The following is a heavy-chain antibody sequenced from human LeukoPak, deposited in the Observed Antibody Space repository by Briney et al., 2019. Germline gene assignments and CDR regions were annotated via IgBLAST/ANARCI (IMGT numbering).Heavy chain of an antibody. CDR1: GGSISSGDYY. CDR2: IYHSGST. D-gene: IGHD3-3*01. J-gene: IGHJ4*02. CDR3: AKESRFLEWSADY. V-gene: IGHV4-30-4*08. Sequence: PSQTLSLTCTVSGGSISSGDYYWSWIRQPPGTGLEWIGYIYHSGSTYYNPSLKSRVTISVDTSKNQFSLKLSSVTAADTAVFYSAKESRFLEWSADYWGQGTLVTVSS.